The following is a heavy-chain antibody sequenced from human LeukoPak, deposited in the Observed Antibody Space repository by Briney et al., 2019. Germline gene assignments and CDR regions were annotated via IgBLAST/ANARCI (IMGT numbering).Heavy chain of an antibody. J-gene: IGHJ6*02. CDR1: GFTFSSYA. CDR3: ARDGDSSSWCPYYYGMDV. D-gene: IGHD6-13*01. Sequence: GGSLRLSCAASGFTFSSYAMHWVRQAPGKGLEWVAVISYDGSNKYYADSVKGRFTISRDNSKNTLYLQMNSLRAEDTAVYYCARDGDSSSWCPYYYGMDVWGQGTTVTVSS. CDR2: ISYDGSNK. V-gene: IGHV3-30*04.